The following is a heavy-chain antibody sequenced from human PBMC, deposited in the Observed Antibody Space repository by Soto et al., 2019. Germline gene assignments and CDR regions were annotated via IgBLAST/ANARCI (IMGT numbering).Heavy chain of an antibody. CDR3: VKGGTSVSSAGFDF. V-gene: IGHV3-64D*06. CDR1: GFDFSRYS. J-gene: IGHJ4*02. CDR2: IRNNGVST. D-gene: IGHD3-22*01. Sequence: GGSLRLSCSASGFDFSRYSMHWVRQAPGKGLEFVSVIRNNGVSTYYADSVKGRFTIPRDNSKNTLSLQMRSLRPEDTAVYYCVKGGTSVSSAGFDFWGLGTLVTVSS.